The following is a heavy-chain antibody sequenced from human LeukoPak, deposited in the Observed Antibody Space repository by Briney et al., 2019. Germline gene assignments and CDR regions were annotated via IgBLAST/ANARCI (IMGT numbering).Heavy chain of an antibody. D-gene: IGHD3-10*01. Sequence: GESLKISCKGSGYSFTSYWIGWVRQMPGKGLEWMGIIYPGDSDTRYSPSFQGQVTIPADKSISTAYLQWSSLKASDTAMYYCARQLFGATRAGWFDPWGQGTLVTVSS. CDR2: IYPGDSDT. CDR1: GYSFTSYW. CDR3: ARQLFGATRAGWFDP. J-gene: IGHJ5*02. V-gene: IGHV5-51*01.